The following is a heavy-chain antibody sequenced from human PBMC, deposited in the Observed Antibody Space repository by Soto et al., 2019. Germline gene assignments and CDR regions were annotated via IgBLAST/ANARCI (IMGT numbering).Heavy chain of an antibody. J-gene: IGHJ6*03. CDR1: GGSISSYY. CDR2: IYYSGST. Sequence: TETLSITCTVSGGSISSYYWSWIRQPPGKGLEWIGYIYYSGSTNYNPSLKSRVTISVDTSKNQFSLKLSSVTAADTAVYYCARNPMGYYYYMDVWGKGTTVTVSS. D-gene: IGHD3-10*01. CDR3: ARNPMGYYYYMDV. V-gene: IGHV4-59*01.